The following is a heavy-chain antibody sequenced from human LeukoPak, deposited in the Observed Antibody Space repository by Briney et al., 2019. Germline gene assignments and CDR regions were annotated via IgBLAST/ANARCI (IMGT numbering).Heavy chain of an antibody. CDR3: ASGSGSYPTPFHYMGV. Sequence: GGSLRLSCAASGFTFRNHWMHWVRQTPGKGLEWVSVIYSGGSTYYADSVKGRFTISRDNSKNTLYLQMNSLRAEDTAVYYCASGSGSYPTPFHYMGVWGTGTTV. CDR1: GFTFRNHW. D-gene: IGHD3-10*01. J-gene: IGHJ6*03. CDR2: IYSGGST. V-gene: IGHV3-53*01.